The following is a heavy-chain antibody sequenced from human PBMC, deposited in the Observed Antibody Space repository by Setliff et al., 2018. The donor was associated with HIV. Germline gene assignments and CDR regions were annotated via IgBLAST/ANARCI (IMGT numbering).Heavy chain of an antibody. Sequence: ASVKVSCKASGYTFTSYAMHWVRQAPGQRLEWMGWINAGNGNTKYSQKFQGRVTITRDTSASTAYMELSSLRSEDTAVYYCARGHDYSAGSYIYYFDYWGQGTLVTVSS. CDR2: INAGNGNT. J-gene: IGHJ4*02. V-gene: IGHV1-3*01. CDR1: GYTFTSYA. CDR3: ARGHDYSAGSYIYYFDY. D-gene: IGHD3-10*01.